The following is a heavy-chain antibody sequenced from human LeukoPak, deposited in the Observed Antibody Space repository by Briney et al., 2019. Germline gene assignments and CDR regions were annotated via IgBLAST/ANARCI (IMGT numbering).Heavy chain of an antibody. Sequence: GGPLRLSCAASGFTFSSYEMNWVRQAPGKGLEWLSHISSSGSTKYYANSVKGRFTISRDNAKNSVYLQMNSLTAEDTGLYYCARDATTAVGWVYMDVWGKGTTVTVSS. J-gene: IGHJ6*03. CDR1: GFTFSSYE. D-gene: IGHD6-13*01. CDR2: ISSSGSTK. V-gene: IGHV3-48*03. CDR3: ARDATTAVGWVYMDV.